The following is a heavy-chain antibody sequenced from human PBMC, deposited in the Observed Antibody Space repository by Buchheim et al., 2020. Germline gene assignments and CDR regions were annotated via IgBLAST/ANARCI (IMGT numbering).Heavy chain of an antibody. D-gene: IGHD6-19*01. V-gene: IGHV3-74*01. J-gene: IGHJ5*02. CDR3: ARPYRSGWYPENWFDP. CDR2: INSDGSST. Sequence: EVQLVESGGGLVQPGGSLRLSCAASGFTFSSYWMHWVRQAPGKELVWVSRINSDGSSTYYADSVRGRFTISRDNAKNPVYLQMNSLRAEDTAVYYCARPYRSGWYPENWFDPWGQGTL. CDR1: GFTFSSYW.